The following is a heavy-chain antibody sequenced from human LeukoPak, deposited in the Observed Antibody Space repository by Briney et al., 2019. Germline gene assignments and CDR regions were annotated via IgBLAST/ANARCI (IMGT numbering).Heavy chain of an antibody. CDR2: ISGSGGST. D-gene: IGHD7-27*01. J-gene: IGHJ4*01. CDR1: GFTFSSYA. CDR3: ARDTGETASGIYDY. Sequence: GGSLRLSCAASGFTFSSYAMSWVRQAPGKGLEWVSAISGSGGSTYYADSVKGRFTISRGNSKNTLYLQMNSLRAEDTAVYYCARDTGETASGIYDYWGQGTLVTASS. V-gene: IGHV3-23*01.